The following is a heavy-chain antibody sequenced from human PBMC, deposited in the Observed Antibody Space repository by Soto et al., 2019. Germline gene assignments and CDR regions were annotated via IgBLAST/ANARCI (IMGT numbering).Heavy chain of an antibody. J-gene: IGHJ6*02. CDR1: GYTLTELS. Sequence: ASVKVSCKVSGYTLTELSIHWVRQAPGKGLEWMGWMNPNSGNTGYAQKFQGRVTITADASTGTVYMELSSLRSDDTATYFCARYRHCSGDSCNYYYIMDVWGQGTTVTVSS. V-gene: IGHV1-24*01. D-gene: IGHD2-15*01. CDR3: ARYRHCSGDSCNYYYIMDV. CDR2: MNPNSGNT.